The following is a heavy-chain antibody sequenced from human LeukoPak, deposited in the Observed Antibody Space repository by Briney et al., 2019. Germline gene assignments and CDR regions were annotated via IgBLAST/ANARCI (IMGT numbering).Heavy chain of an antibody. CDR3: ARGTTYCSSTSCPLSY. J-gene: IGHJ4*02. Sequence: ASVKVSCKASGYTFTNYYMHWVRQAPGQGLEWMGIINPSGGSTSYAQKFQGRVTITRDTSTSTVYMELSSLRSEDTAVYYCARGTTYCSSTSCPLSYWGQGTLVTVSS. D-gene: IGHD2-2*01. CDR1: GYTFTNYY. V-gene: IGHV1-46*01. CDR2: INPSGGST.